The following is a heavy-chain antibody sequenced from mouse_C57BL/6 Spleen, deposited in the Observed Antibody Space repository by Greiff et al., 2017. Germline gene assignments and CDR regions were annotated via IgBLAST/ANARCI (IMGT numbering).Heavy chain of an antibody. J-gene: IGHJ1*03. CDR2: IYPRSGNT. D-gene: IGHD2-1*01. V-gene: IGHV1-81*01. CDR1: GYTFTSYG. Sequence: QVQLQQSGAELARPGASVKLSCKASGYTFTSYGISWVKQRTGQGLEWIGEIYPRSGNTYYNEKFKGKATLTADKSSSTAYMELRSLTSEDSAVYVCARRGGNSPTVYFDVWGTGTTVTVSS. CDR3: ARRGGNSPTVYFDV.